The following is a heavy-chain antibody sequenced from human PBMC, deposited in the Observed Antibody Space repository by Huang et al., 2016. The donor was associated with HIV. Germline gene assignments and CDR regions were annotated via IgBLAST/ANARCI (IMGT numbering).Heavy chain of an antibody. CDR1: GYTLTELA. J-gene: IGHJ3*02. D-gene: IGHD2-21*01. CDR3: AAGYDTYYDI. Sequence: QVQLVQSGAEVKKPGASVKVSCKVSGYTLTELAIHWVRQAPGKGLEGMGGFAPEQGETIYAQNFQGRVTMTEETSTDTAYMELHSLRPEDTAVYYCAAGYDTYYDIWGQGTMVIASS. CDR2: FAPEQGET. V-gene: IGHV1-24*01.